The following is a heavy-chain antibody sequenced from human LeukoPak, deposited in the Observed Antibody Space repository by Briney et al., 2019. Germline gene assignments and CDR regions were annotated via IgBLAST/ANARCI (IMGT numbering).Heavy chain of an antibody. D-gene: IGHD6-13*01. CDR3: AKQAGYSSSWAADDAFDI. CDR1: GYDFTNYW. Sequence: PGESLKIPCKASGYDFTNYWIGGVRQMPGKGLEWRGILYPGDSDTRYNTSFRGQVTISADKSISTAYLQWSSLEAADTAMYYCAKQAGYSSSWAADDAFDIWGQGTMVTVSS. CDR2: LYPGDSDT. V-gene: IGHV5-51*01. J-gene: IGHJ3*02.